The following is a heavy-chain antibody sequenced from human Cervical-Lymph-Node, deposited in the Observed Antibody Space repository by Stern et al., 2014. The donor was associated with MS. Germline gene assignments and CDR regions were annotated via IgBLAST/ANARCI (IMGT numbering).Heavy chain of an antibody. CDR3: ARGQWELATFDY. CDR2: IYTSGST. CDR1: GGSISSGSYY. V-gene: IGHV4-61*02. Sequence: QLQLQESGPGLVKPSQTLSLTCTVSGGSISSGSYYWSWIRQPAGKGLEWIGRIYTSGSTNYNPPLKSRVPISVDTSKNQFSLKLGSVTAADTAVYYCARGQWELATFDYWGQGTLVTVSS. D-gene: IGHD1-26*01. J-gene: IGHJ4*02.